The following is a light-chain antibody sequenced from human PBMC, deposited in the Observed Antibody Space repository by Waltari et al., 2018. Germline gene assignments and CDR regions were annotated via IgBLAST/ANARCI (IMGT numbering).Light chain of an antibody. CDR1: QCISSY. V-gene: IGKV1D-8*01. CDR2: AAS. J-gene: IGKJ2*01. CDR3: QQYYSFPYT. Sequence: VIWMTQSPSLLSASTGDRVTISCRMSQCISSYLAWYQQKPGKAPELLIYAASTLQSGVPSRFSGSGSGTDFTLTISGLQSEDFATYYCQQYYSFPYTFGQGTKLEIK.